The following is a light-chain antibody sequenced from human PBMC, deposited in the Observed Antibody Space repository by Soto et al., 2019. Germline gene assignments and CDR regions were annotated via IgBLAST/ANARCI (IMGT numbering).Light chain of an antibody. CDR2: GAS. CDR3: QQYGNSPQT. CDR1: QTVRGDY. Sequence: EVVLTQSPGTLSSSPGEGATLSCRASQTVRGDYLAWYQQKPGQAPRLLIFGASNRATGIPDRFSGSGSGTDFTLTVSRLEPEDFAVYYCQQYGNSPQTFGQGTKVEIK. V-gene: IGKV3-20*01. J-gene: IGKJ1*01.